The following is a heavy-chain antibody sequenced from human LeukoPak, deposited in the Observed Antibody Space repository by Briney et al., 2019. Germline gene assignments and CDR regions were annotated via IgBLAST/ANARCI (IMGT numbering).Heavy chain of an antibody. V-gene: IGHV3-30*03. D-gene: IGHD1-26*01. J-gene: IGHJ4*02. Sequence: GGSLRLSCAASGFTFSSYGMHWVRQAPGKGLEWVAVISYDGSNKYYADSVRGRFTISRDNSKNTLYLQMNSLRAEDTAVYYCATTLDRIVGATHFDYWGQGTLATVSS. CDR1: GFTFSSYG. CDR3: ATTLDRIVGATHFDY. CDR2: ISYDGSNK.